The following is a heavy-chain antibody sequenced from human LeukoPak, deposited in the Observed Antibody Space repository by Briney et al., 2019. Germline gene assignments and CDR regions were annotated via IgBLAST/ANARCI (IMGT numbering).Heavy chain of an antibody. Sequence: PGRSLRLSCAASGFTFSSYAMHWVRQAPGKGLEWVAVISYDGSNKYYADSVKGRFTISRDNSKNTVFLQMNSLRSEDTAVYCCARVLARSGYDLLDYWGQGTLVTVSS. J-gene: IGHJ4*02. D-gene: IGHD5-12*01. CDR1: GFTFSSYA. CDR3: ARVLARSGYDLLDY. V-gene: IGHV3-30*04. CDR2: ISYDGSNK.